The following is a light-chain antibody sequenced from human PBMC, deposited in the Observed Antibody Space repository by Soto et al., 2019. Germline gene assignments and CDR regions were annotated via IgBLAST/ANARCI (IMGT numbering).Light chain of an antibody. J-gene: IGLJ2*01. V-gene: IGLV2-14*03. CDR2: DVS. CDR1: SSDVGGYNY. Sequence: QSALTQPASVSGSPGQSITISCTGTSSDVGGYNYVSWYQQHPGKAPKLMIYDVSSRPSGVSNRFSGSKSGNTASLTISGVKPEDEADYYCSSYTGSSTKQFGGGTKLTVL. CDR3: SSYTGSSTKQ.